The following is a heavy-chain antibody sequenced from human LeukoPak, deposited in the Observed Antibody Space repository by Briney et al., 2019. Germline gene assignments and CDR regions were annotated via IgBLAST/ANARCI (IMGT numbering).Heavy chain of an antibody. Sequence: SGPTLVNPTQTLTLTCTFSGFSLSTTGVGVGWIRQPPGTGLEWLTLSYWDDDKRYSPSLKSRLTITKHTSKNQMVLTMTNMDSVDTATYYCAHRRWGYFDYWGQGTLVTVSS. CDR3: AHRRWGYFDY. CDR2: SYWDDDK. CDR1: GFSLSTTGVG. V-gene: IGHV2-5*02. D-gene: IGHD3-16*01. J-gene: IGHJ4*02.